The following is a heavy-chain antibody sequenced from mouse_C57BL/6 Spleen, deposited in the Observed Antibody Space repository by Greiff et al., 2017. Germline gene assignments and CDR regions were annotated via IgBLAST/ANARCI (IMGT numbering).Heavy chain of an antibody. Sequence: EVQLVESGGGLVQPGGSLSLSCAASGFTFTDYYMSWVRQPPGKALEWLGFIRNKANGYTTEYSASVKGRFTISRDNSQSILYLKMNALRAEGSATYYCASYRDYCGSSYSWYFGVWGTGTTVTVSS. V-gene: IGHV7-3*01. D-gene: IGHD1-1*01. J-gene: IGHJ1*03. CDR3: ASYRDYCGSSYSWYFGV. CDR2: IRNKANGYTT. CDR1: GFTFTDYY.